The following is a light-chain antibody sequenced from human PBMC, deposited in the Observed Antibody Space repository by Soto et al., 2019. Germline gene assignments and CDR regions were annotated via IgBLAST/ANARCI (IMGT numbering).Light chain of an antibody. J-gene: IGLJ2*01. Sequence: QSALTQPASVSGSPGQSITISCTGTSSDVGGYKYVSWYQQHPGKAPKLMIYDVSNRPSGVSNRFSGSKSGNTASLTISGLQAEDEADYYCSSYTSSLVVFGGGTKVTVL. CDR1: SSDVGGYKY. CDR2: DVS. V-gene: IGLV2-14*01. CDR3: SSYTSSLVV.